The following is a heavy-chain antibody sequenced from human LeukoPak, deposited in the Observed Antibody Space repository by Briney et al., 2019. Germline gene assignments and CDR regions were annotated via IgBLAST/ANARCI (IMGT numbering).Heavy chain of an antibody. Sequence: PSETLSLTCTVSGGSISSYYWSWIRQPAGKGLEWIGHIYYSGATKYNPSLKSRITISVDTSKNQFSLKLSSVTAADTAVYYCARGGGYASPIGYWGQGALVTVSS. J-gene: IGHJ4*02. CDR1: GGSISSYY. CDR3: ARGGGYASPIGY. V-gene: IGHV4-59*01. D-gene: IGHD5-12*01. CDR2: IYYSGAT.